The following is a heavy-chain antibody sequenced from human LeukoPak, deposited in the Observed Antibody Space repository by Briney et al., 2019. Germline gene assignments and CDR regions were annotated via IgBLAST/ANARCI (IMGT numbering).Heavy chain of an antibody. V-gene: IGHV3-33*01. CDR3: AREGDY. Sequence: GGSLRLSCAASGFTFSSYGMHWVRQAPGKGLEWVAVIWYDGSNKYYADSVKGRFTISRDNSKDTLYLQMNSLRAEDTAVYYRAREGDYWGQGTLVTVSS. CDR1: GFTFSSYG. J-gene: IGHJ4*02. CDR2: IWYDGSNK.